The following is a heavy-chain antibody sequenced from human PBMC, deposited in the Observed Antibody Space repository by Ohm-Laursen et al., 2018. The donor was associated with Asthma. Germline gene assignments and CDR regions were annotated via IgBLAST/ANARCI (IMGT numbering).Heavy chain of an antibody. CDR1: GFTFSSYG. D-gene: IGHD5-24*01. J-gene: IGHJ4*02. CDR2: VYGDGSNT. V-gene: IGHV3-74*01. CDR3: ARGSLEGLQ. Sequence: GSLRLSCAASGFTFSSYGMHWVRQAPGKGLVWVSRVYGDGSNTIYADSVKGRFTISRDDAENTLYLQMNSLRADDSAVYYCARGSLEGLQWGQGTLVTVSS.